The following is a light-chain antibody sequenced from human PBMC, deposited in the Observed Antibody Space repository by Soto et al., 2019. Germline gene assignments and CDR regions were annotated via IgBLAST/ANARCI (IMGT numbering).Light chain of an antibody. J-gene: IGLJ1*01. V-gene: IGLV2-14*03. CDR1: SSDVGGYNY. Sequence: QSALTQPASVSGSPGQSITISCTGTSSDVGGYNYVSWYQHHPGNAPKLMIFDVSNRPSGVSNRFSGSKSGNTASPTISGLQAEDEADYYCSSYTASSTYVFGTGTKLTVL. CDR2: DVS. CDR3: SSYTASSTYV.